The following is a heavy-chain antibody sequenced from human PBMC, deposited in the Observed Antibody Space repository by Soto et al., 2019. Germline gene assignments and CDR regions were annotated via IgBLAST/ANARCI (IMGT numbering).Heavy chain of an antibody. V-gene: IGHV3-74*01. CDR3: ARSLPGTYGAFDL. CDR1: EFTFRSSW. Sequence: GGSLRLSCAASEFTFRSSWMHWVRQSPGKGLVWVSRISGGGSSTNYADSVKGRFTISRDNAKNTVYLQIDSLRAEDTAVYYCARSLPGTYGAFDLWGQGTMVTVSS. J-gene: IGHJ3*01. CDR2: ISGGGSST. D-gene: IGHD1-7*01.